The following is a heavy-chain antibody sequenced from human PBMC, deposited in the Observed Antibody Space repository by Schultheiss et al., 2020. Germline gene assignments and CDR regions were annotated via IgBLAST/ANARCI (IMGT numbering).Heavy chain of an antibody. J-gene: IGHJ6*03. CDR1: GYTFTSYG. CDR2: ISAYNGNT. CDR3: AIFTFGGLPYYMDV. D-gene: IGHD3-16*01. V-gene: IGHV1-18*04. Sequence: ASVKVSCKASGYTFTSYGISWVRQAPGQGLEWMGWISAYNGNTNYAQKLQGRVTMTTDTSTSTAYMELRSLRSDDTAVYYCAIFTFGGLPYYMDVWGKGTTVTVSS.